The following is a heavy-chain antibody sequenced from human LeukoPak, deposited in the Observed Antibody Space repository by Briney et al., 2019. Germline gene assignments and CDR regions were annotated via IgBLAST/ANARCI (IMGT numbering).Heavy chain of an antibody. D-gene: IGHD2-2*01. CDR1: GGPFSHYY. CDR2: INESGST. V-gene: IGHV4-34*01. CDR3: ARDGYPDIVVVPAANWFDP. J-gene: IGHJ5*02. Sequence: SETLSLTCAVYGGPFSHYYWTWIRQPPGKGLEWIGEINESGSTNYEPSLKSRVTISVDTSKNHFSLNLTSVTAADTAVYYCARDGYPDIVVVPAANWFDPWGQGTLVTVSS.